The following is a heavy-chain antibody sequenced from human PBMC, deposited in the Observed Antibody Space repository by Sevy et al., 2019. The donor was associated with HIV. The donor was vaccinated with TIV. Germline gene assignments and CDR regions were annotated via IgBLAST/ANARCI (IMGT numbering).Heavy chain of an antibody. Sequence: SEILSLNCTVSGGSISNYYWSWIRQPAGKGLECIGRIFTSGSTNYNPSLKSRVTMSIDTSKNQFFLRLSSVTAADTAVYYCARVEWELSGHAFDIWGQGTMVTVSS. V-gene: IGHV4-4*07. J-gene: IGHJ3*02. D-gene: IGHD3-16*02. CDR1: GGSISNYY. CDR2: IFTSGST. CDR3: ARVEWELSGHAFDI.